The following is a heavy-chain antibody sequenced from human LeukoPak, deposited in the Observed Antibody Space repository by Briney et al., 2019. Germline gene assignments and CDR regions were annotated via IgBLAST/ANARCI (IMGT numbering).Heavy chain of an antibody. Sequence: KPSETLSLTCTVSGGSISIYYWSWIRQPPGKGLEWIGRIYASGSTNYNPSLKSRVTMSVDTSKNQFSLKVSSVTAADTAVYYCARTMNGAFDIWGQGTMVTVSS. CDR3: ARTMNGAFDI. CDR1: GGSISIYY. V-gene: IGHV4-4*07. CDR2: IYASGST. D-gene: IGHD3-22*01. J-gene: IGHJ3*02.